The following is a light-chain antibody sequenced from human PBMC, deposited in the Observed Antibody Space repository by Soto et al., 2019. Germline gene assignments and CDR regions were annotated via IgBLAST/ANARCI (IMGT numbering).Light chain of an antibody. Sequence: EIVMTQSPATLSVSPGERATLSCRASQSVSSNLAWYQQKPGQAPRSLKYGASTRATGIPARVSGSGSGTECTLTISSLQSEDFAVYYCQQYNNWPPYTFGQGTKLEIK. V-gene: IGKV3-15*01. CDR3: QQYNNWPPYT. J-gene: IGKJ2*01. CDR1: QSVSSN. CDR2: GAS.